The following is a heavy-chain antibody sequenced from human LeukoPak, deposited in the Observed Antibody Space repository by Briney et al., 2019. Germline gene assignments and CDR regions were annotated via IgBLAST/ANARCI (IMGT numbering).Heavy chain of an antibody. J-gene: IGHJ4*02. Sequence: SSETLSLTCAVYGGSFSGYYWSWIRQPPGKGLEWIGEINHSGSTNYNPSLKSRVTISVDTSKNQFSLKLSSVTAADTAVYYCARVSRTLTPYDSSGYCFDYWGQGTLVTVSS. CDR2: INHSGST. CDR3: ARVSRTLTPYDSSGYCFDY. D-gene: IGHD3-22*01. CDR1: GGSFSGYY. V-gene: IGHV4-34*01.